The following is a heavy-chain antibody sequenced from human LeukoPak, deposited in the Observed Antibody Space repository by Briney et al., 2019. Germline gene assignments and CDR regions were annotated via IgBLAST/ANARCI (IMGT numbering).Heavy chain of an antibody. J-gene: IGHJ5*02. CDR3: ARDRVWFDP. Sequence: ASVKVSCKASGYSFISYYMHWVRQAPGQGLEWMGGIIPIFGTANYAQKFQGRVTITADKSTSTAYMELSSLRSEDTAVYYCARDRVWFDPWGQGTLVTVSS. CDR2: IIPIFGTA. V-gene: IGHV1-69*06. CDR1: GYSFISYY.